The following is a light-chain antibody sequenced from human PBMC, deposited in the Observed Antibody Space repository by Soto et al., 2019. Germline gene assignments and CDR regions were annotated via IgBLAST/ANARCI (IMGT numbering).Light chain of an antibody. J-gene: IGKJ4*01. Sequence: IVMTQSPATLSGSPGERATLSCRASQSVRRSLAWYQQKPGQAPRLLIYDASTGATGIPARFSGSGSGTEFTLTISSLQSEDIALYYCQKYHIWPLNCGGGNTGAIK. CDR2: DAS. CDR3: QKYHIWPLN. V-gene: IGKV3-15*01. CDR1: QSVRRS.